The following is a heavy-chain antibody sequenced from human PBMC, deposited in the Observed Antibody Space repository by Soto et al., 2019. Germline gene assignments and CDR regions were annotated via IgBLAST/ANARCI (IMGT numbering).Heavy chain of an antibody. D-gene: IGHD7-27*01. CDR2: IGVLGDT. Sequence: GGSLRLSCAASGFTFNNHDMHWVRQATGKGLEWVSGIGVLGDTYYPGSVNGRFTISRENAKNSLYLQINDLRAGDTAVYYCARGLLGPGDYYYGMDVWGLGTTVTVSS. J-gene: IGHJ6*02. CDR1: GFTFNNHD. V-gene: IGHV3-13*01. CDR3: ARGLLGPGDYYYGMDV.